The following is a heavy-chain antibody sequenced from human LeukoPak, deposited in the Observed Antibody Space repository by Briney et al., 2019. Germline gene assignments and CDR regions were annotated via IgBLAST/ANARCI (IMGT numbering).Heavy chain of an antibody. CDR1: GFTFSNSW. CDR2: IQQEGSEK. V-gene: IGHV3-7*01. J-gene: IGHJ6*03. CDR3: ARDRMMDNYYYYYMDV. D-gene: IGHD3-16*01. Sequence: GGSLRLSCAASGFTFSNSWMSWVRQAPGKGLEWVAHIQQEGSEKYYVDSVKGRFTISRDNAKNTLYLQMNSLRADDTAVYYCARDRMMDNYYYYYMDVWGKGTTVTVSS.